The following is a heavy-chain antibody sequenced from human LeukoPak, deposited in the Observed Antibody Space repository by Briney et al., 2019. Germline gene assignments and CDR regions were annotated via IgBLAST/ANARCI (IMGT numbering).Heavy chain of an antibody. CDR2: IIPMLDSA. Sequence: SVKVSCKASGGTFSSLVLSWVRQAPGQGLEWMGGIIPMLDSANYPQKFQGRITITADNSTSTAYMELSSLRYEDTAMYYCAINPMITETTRVWFDPWGRGTLVTVSS. CDR1: GGTFSSLV. J-gene: IGHJ5*02. CDR3: AINPMITETTRVWFDP. V-gene: IGHV1-69*10. D-gene: IGHD1-14*01.